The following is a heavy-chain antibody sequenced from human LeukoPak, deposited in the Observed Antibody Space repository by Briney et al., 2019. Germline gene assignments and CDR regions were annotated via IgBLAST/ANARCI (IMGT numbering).Heavy chain of an antibody. Sequence: ASVKVSCKASGYTFTSYGISWVQQAPGQGLEWMGWISAYNGNTNYAQKLQGRVTMTTDTSTSTAYMELRSLRSDDTAVYYCARFLGSAWAYYDILTGYGPVGDWFDPWGQGTLVTVSS. V-gene: IGHV1-18*01. CDR1: GYTFTSYG. J-gene: IGHJ5*02. CDR2: ISAYNGNT. D-gene: IGHD3-9*01. CDR3: ARFLGSAWAYYDILTGYGPVGDWFDP.